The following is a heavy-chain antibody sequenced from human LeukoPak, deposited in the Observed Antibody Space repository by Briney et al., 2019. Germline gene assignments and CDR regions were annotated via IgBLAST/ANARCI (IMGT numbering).Heavy chain of an antibody. CDR2: IKQDGSEK. V-gene: IGHV3-7*01. CDR1: GFTFSSYW. D-gene: IGHD1-26*01. CDR3: ARGGKRELPD. J-gene: IGHJ4*02. Sequence: PGGSLRLSCAASGFTFSSYWMSWVRQAPGKGLEWVANIKQDGSEKYYVDAVKGRFTISRDNAKNSLYLQMHSLRAEETAVYYCARGGKRELPDWGQGTLVTVSS.